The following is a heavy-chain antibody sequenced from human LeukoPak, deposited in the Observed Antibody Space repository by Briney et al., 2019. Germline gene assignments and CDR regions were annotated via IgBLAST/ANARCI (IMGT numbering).Heavy chain of an antibody. Sequence: GASAKVSCKLSGYTFTGYFMHWVRQAPGQGIEWMGWINPKTGVTNYEQKFQGRVIMTRDTSISTAYMEVTRLTSDDTAVYYCARHMTTANNWFDPWGQGTLVTVS. CDR3: ARHMTTANNWFDP. D-gene: IGHD1-1*01. J-gene: IGHJ5*02. V-gene: IGHV1-2*02. CDR1: GYTFTGYF. CDR2: INPKTGVT.